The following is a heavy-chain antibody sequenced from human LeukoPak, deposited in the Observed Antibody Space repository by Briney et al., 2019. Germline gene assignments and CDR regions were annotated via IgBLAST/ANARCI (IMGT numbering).Heavy chain of an antibody. CDR3: AKVAAADTGRFVNFYYSMDI. CDR1: GFTFSSTDW. J-gene: IGHJ6*03. D-gene: IGHD6-25*01. Sequence: GGSLRLSCVAPGFTFSSTDWMAWVRQAPGKGLEWVANIKQDGSEKNYVDSEKGRFAISRDNAKNSVDPQMSSLRVEDTAVYYCAKVAAADTGRFVNFYYSMDIWGKGTTVTISS. V-gene: IGHV3-7*01. CDR2: IKQDGSEK.